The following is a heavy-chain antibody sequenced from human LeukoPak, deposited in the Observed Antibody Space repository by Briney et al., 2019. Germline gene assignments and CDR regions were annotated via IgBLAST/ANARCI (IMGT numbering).Heavy chain of an antibody. J-gene: IGHJ6*04. CDR2: IWSDGSNK. Sequence: GGSLRLSCAASGFTFSNYDIHWVRQAPSKGLEWVTFIWSDGSNKYYADSVKGRFTISRDNAKNSLYLQMNSLRAEDTAVYYCAELGITMIGGVWGKGTTVTISS. CDR1: GFTFSNYD. CDR3: AELGITMIGGV. V-gene: IGHV3-33*03. D-gene: IGHD3-10*02.